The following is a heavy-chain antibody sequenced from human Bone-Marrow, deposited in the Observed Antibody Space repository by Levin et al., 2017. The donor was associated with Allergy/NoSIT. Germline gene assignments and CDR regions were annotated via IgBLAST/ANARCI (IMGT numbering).Heavy chain of an antibody. Sequence: GASVKVSCAASGFMFVNYVMRWVRQAPGKGLEWVSSISASGSDTYYADSVKGRFTISRDNSQNTLYLQMSSLRADDTAVYFCVITEISTGGLGTLVTVSS. CDR1: GFMFVNYV. CDR2: ISASGSDT. CDR3: VITEIST. V-gene: IGHV3-23*01. D-gene: IGHD3-16*02. J-gene: IGHJ4*02.